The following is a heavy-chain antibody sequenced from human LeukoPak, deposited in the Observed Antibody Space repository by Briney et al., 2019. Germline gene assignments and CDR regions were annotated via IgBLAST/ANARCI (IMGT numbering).Heavy chain of an antibody. CDR3: ASLSLADTSRYGEFEY. Sequence: SETLSLTCTVSGGSISNYYWSWVRQPPGKGLEWIGYIYYSGKTDFNPSLTSRVTISIDTSKNQFSLKLNSVTAADTAFYYCASLSLADTSRYGEFEYWGQGTLVPVSS. D-gene: IGHD3-22*01. V-gene: IGHV4-59*08. CDR2: IYYSGKT. J-gene: IGHJ4*02. CDR1: GGSISNYY.